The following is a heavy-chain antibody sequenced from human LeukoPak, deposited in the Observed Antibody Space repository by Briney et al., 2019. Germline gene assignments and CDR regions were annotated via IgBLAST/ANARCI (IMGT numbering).Heavy chain of an antibody. CDR2: IIPIFART. D-gene: IGHD3-3*02. CDR1: VGALSSYA. Sequence: SVKVSCKASVGALSSYAISWVRQAPGQGLEWMGGIIPIFARTNYAQKFQGRVTITTDDSTSTAFMELSRLRSEDTAVYYCATSRAGLASGDAVEVPVAFYYCHYTDVCGEGTAVTVSS. CDR3: ATSRAGLASGDAVEVPVAFYYCHYTDV. J-gene: IGHJ6*03. V-gene: IGHV1-69*05.